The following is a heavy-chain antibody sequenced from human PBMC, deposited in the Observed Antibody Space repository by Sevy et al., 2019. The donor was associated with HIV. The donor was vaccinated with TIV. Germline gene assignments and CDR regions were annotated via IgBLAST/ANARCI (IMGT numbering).Heavy chain of an antibody. D-gene: IGHD3-10*01. CDR2: ISSSSSYI. CDR1: GFTFSSYS. J-gene: IGHJ4*02. CDR3: ARDTRVWFGELWPNFDY. Sequence: GGSLRLSCAASGFTFSSYSTNWVRQAPGKGLEWVSSISSSSSYIYYADSVKGRFTISRDNAKNSLYLQMNSLRAEDTAVYYCARDTRVWFGELWPNFDYWGQGTLVTVSS. V-gene: IGHV3-21*01.